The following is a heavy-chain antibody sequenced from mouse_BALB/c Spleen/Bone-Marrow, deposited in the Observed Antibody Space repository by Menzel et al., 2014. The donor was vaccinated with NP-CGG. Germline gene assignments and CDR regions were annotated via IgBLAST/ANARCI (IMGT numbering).Heavy chain of an antibody. Sequence: VQLQQSGAELVRSGASVKLSCTASGFNIKDYYMHWVRQRPEQGLEWIGWIDPENGDTEYAPKFQGKATMTADTSYNTAYLQLSSLTSEDTAVYYCNVWDGNYFFYYWGQGTTLTVSS. CDR1: GFNIKDYY. V-gene: IGHV14-4*02. CDR3: NVWDGNYFFYY. D-gene: IGHD2-1*01. CDR2: IDPENGDT. J-gene: IGHJ2*01.